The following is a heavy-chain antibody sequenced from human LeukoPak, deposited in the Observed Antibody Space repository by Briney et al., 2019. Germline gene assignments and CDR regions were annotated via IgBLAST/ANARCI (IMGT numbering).Heavy chain of an antibody. CDR2: IYYSGST. D-gene: IGHD2-2*01. J-gene: IGHJ4*02. V-gene: IGHV4-39*01. Sequence: SETLSLTCTVSGGSISSSSYYWGWIRQPPGKGLEWIGSIYYSGSTYYNPSLKSRVTISVDTSKNQFSLKLSSVTAADTAVYYCARHDIVVVPAAPPTFWGQGTLVTVSS. CDR1: GGSISSSSYY. CDR3: ARHDIVVVPAAPPTF.